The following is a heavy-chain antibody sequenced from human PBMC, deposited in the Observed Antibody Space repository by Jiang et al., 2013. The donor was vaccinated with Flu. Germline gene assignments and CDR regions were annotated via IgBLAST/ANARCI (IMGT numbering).Heavy chain of an antibody. J-gene: IGHJ6*02. Sequence: GAEVKKPGSSVKVSCKASGGTFSSYAISWVRQAPGQGLEWMGRIIPILGIANYAQKFQGRVTITADKSTSTAYMELSSLRSEDTAVYYCARNDLYSGYDPAAYYYYGMDVWGQGTTVTVSS. V-gene: IGHV1-69*04. CDR2: IIPILGIA. CDR1: GGTFSSYA. CDR3: ARNDLYSGYDPAAYYYYGMDV. D-gene: IGHD5-12*01.